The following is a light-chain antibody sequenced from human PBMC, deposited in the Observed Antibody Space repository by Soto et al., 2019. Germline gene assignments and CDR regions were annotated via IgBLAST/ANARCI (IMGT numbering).Light chain of an antibody. CDR1: QSVSSN. Sequence: EIVMTQSPATLSVSPGERATLSCRASQSVSSNLAWYQQKPGQAPRLLIYGASTRATGIPARLIGSGSGTEFTLTISSLQAEDFAVYYCQQYNSWPAMAFRQGTKVEIK. J-gene: IGKJ1*01. V-gene: IGKV3-15*01. CDR2: GAS. CDR3: QQYNSWPAMA.